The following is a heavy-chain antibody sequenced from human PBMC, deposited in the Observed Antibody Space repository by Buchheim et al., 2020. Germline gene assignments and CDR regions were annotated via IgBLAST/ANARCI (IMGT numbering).Heavy chain of an antibody. CDR2: IYDSGST. CDR3: AREQLGIGTNYYYYYGMDV. V-gene: IGHV4-31*03. CDR1: GGSISSGGYY. J-gene: IGHJ6*04. D-gene: IGHD1-1*01. Sequence: QVQLQESGPGLVKPSQTLSLTCTVSGGSISSGGYYWSWIRQHPGKGLEWIGYIYDSGSTYYNPSLKRRVTILVDTSKNQFSLKLSSVTAADTAVYYCAREQLGIGTNYYYYYGMDVWGKGTT.